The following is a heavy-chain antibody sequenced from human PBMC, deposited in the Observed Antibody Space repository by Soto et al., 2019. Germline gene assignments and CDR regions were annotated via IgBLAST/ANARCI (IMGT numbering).Heavy chain of an antibody. D-gene: IGHD3-22*01. Sequence: EVQLLESGGGLVQPGGSLRLSCAASGFTFSSYAMSWVRQAPGKGLEWVSAISGSGGSTYYADSVKGRFTISRDNSKNTLYLQMNSLRAEDTAVYYCAKGGYYDSSGYNAPKEGLFDYWGQGTLVTVSS. CDR3: AKGGYYDSSGYNAPKEGLFDY. V-gene: IGHV3-23*01. CDR2: ISGSGGST. CDR1: GFTFSSYA. J-gene: IGHJ4*02.